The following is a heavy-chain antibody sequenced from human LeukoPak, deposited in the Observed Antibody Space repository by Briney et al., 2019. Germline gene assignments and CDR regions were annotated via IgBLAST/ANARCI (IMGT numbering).Heavy chain of an antibody. CDR1: GFTFSSYA. CDR2: ISSNGGST. Sequence: GGSLRLSCAASGFTFSSYAMHWVRQAPGKGLEYVSAISSNGGSTYYANSVKGRFTISRDNSKNTLYLQMGSLRAEDMAVYYCARVGGYYDSSGYYPLGYWGQGTLVTVSS. V-gene: IGHV3-64*01. CDR3: ARVGGYYDSSGYYPLGY. J-gene: IGHJ4*02. D-gene: IGHD3-22*01.